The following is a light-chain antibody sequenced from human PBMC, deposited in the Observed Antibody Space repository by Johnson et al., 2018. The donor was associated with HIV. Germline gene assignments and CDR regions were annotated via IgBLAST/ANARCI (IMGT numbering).Light chain of an antibody. J-gene: IGLJ1*01. CDR3: ESWDSTRTGL. V-gene: IGLV1-51*01. CDR2: DNN. Sequence: QSVLTQPPSVSAAPGQKVTISCSGSSSNIGNNYVSWYQQLPGTAPKLLIYDNNKRPSGIPDRFSASKSGPSATLDITGLQTGDEANCYCESWDSTRTGLFGSGTRVTVL. CDR1: SSNIGNNY.